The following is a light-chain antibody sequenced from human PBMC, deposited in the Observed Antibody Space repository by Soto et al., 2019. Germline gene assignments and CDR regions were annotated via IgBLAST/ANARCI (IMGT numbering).Light chain of an antibody. CDR2: WAS. CDR1: QSLLYSSNNKNF. Sequence: DILMTQSPDSLAVSLGERATINYKSSQSLLYSSNNKNFLAWYQQKPRQPPKLLIYWASTRESGVPDRFSGSGSGTDFTLTISSLQAEDVAVYYCQQYYSTPVTFGQGTKLDIK. CDR3: QQYYSTPVT. V-gene: IGKV4-1*01. J-gene: IGKJ2*01.